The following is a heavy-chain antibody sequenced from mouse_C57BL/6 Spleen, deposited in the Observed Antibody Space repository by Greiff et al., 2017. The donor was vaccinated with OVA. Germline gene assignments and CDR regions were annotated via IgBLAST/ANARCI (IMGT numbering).Heavy chain of an antibody. D-gene: IGHD1-1*01. CDR3: ARPGILTTVVANWYFDV. V-gene: IGHV5-17*01. CDR1: GFTFSDSG. J-gene: IGHJ1*03. CDR2: ISSGSSNI. Sequence: EVQLVESGGGLVKPGGSLKLSCAASGFTFSDSGMHWVRQAPEQGLEWVAYISSGSSNIYYAATVKGRFTISRDHATNTLFLQMTSLRSEDTAMYYCARPGILTTVVANWYFDVWGTGTTVTVSS.